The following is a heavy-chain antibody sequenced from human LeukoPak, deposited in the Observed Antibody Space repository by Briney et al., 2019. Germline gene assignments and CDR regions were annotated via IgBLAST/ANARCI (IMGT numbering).Heavy chain of an antibody. J-gene: IGHJ4*02. D-gene: IGHD3-10*01. CDR2: ISRDGRST. CDR1: GFTLSTST. Sequence: GGSLRLSCSASGFTLSTSTIHWVRQAPGKGLQYVSGISRDGRSTYYADSVKGRFTISRDNSKNTLYLQMSSLRVEDTAVYHRVHQASGNVYWGQGTLVTVSS. V-gene: IGHV3-64D*09. CDR3: VHQASGNVY.